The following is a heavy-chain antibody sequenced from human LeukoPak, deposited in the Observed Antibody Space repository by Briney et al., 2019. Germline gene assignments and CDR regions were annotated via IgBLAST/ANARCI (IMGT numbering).Heavy chain of an antibody. J-gene: IGHJ5*02. CDR3: ARDGYCSSTSCYNWFDP. V-gene: IGHV3-23*01. CDR1: GFTFSSYA. Sequence: GGSLRLSCAASGFTFSSYAMSWVRQAPGKGLEWVSAISGSGGSTYYADSVKGRFTISRDNAKNLLYLQMNSLRAEDTAVYYCARDGYCSSTSCYNWFDPWGQGTLVTVSS. D-gene: IGHD2-2*03. CDR2: ISGSGGST.